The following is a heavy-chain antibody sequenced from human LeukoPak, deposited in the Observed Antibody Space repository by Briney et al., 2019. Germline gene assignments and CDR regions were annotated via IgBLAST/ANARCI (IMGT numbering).Heavy chain of an antibody. CDR2: INPNSGGT. D-gene: IGHD4-11*01. V-gene: IGHV1-2*02. J-gene: IGHJ6*02. Sequence: ASVKVSCKASGYTFTGYYMHWVRQAPGQGLEWMGWINPNSGGTNYAQKFQGRVTMTRDTSISTAYMELSRLRSDDTAVYYCARMTTVPRYSYYYGMDVWGQGTTVTVSS. CDR3: ARMTTVPRYSYYYGMDV. CDR1: GYTFTGYY.